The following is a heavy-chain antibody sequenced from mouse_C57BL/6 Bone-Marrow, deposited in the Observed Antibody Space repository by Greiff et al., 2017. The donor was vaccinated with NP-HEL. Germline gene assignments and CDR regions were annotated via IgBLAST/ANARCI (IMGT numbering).Heavy chain of an antibody. J-gene: IGHJ3*01. D-gene: IGHD3-2*02. V-gene: IGHV1-81*01. CDR2: IYPRSGNT. CDR1: GYTFTSYG. CDR3: AIDSSGPWFAY. Sequence: QVQLQQSGAELARPGASVQLSCKASGYTFTSYGISWVKQRTGQGLEWIGEIYPRSGNTYSNEKFKGKATLNADKSSSTAYMELRSLTSEDSAVYFCAIDSSGPWFAYWGQGTLVTVSA.